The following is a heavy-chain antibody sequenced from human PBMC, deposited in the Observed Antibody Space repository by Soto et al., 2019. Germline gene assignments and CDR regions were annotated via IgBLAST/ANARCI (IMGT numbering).Heavy chain of an antibody. Sequence: SETLSLTCTISGGSISSGGYYWSWIRKPPGKRLECIGYIYYSGSTNYNPSLKSRVTISVDTSKNQFSLKLSSVTAADTAVYYCASFPHWGMVEVPAAPRNWFEHWCRGALVTV. J-gene: IGHJ1*01. CDR3: ASFPHWGMVEVPAAPRNWFEH. D-gene: IGHD2-2*01. CDR1: GGSISSGGYY. V-gene: IGHV4-61*08. CDR2: IYYSGST.